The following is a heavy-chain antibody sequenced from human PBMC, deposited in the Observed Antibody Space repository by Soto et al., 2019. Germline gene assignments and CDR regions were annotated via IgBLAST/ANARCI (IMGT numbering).Heavy chain of an antibody. CDR3: ATSVNSAMAFDY. CDR2: INPNGGIT. D-gene: IGHD5-18*01. J-gene: IGHJ4*02. Sequence: ASVKVSCKASGYTFTHYYIHWVRQAPGQGLEWMGIINPNGGITTYAQKFRAGFTMTRDTSTSTVYLELSSLRSEDSAIYYCATSVNSAMAFDYWGQGTLVTVS. V-gene: IGHV1-46*01. CDR1: GYTFTHYY.